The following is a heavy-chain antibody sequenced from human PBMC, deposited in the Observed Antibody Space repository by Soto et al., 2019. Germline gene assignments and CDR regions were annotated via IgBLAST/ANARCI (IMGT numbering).Heavy chain of an antibody. D-gene: IGHD6-13*01. J-gene: IGHJ4*02. Sequence: GGSLRLCCAASGFTFSGNSMSWVRQSPGKGVEWVSVMSASGGSTDYADFVTCRFTISRDNSKNTLHLQMNSLRAEDTAVYYCAKEYREYSSSWFDDWGQGTLVTVSS. V-gene: IGHV3-23*01. CDR3: AKEYREYSSSWFDD. CDR2: MSASGGST. CDR1: GFTFSGNS.